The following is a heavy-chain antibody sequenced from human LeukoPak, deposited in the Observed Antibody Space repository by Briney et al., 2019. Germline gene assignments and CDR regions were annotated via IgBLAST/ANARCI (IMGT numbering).Heavy chain of an antibody. CDR3: AGGYSYGSPDY. V-gene: IGHV4-34*01. Sequence: SETLSLTCAVYGGSFSGYYWSWIRQPPGKGLEWIGEINHSGSANYNPSLMSRVTISVDTSKNQFSLKLSSVTAADTAVYYCAGGYSYGSPDYWGQGTLVTVSS. CDR2: INHSGSA. D-gene: IGHD5-18*01. J-gene: IGHJ4*02. CDR1: GGSFSGYY.